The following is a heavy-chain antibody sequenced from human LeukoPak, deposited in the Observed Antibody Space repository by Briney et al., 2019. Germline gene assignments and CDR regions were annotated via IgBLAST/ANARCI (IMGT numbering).Heavy chain of an antibody. CDR2: INPSSGGT. CDR3: ARDRHGSPFDF. CDR1: GYTFTDYF. V-gene: IGHV1-2*02. J-gene: IGHJ4*02. Sequence: EASVKVSCKASGYTFTDYFIHWVRQAPGQGPEWMGWINPSSGGTKFAQNFQGRDTMTRDTSISTAYMELSRLRSDDTAVYFCARDRHGSPFDFWGQGTLVTVSS.